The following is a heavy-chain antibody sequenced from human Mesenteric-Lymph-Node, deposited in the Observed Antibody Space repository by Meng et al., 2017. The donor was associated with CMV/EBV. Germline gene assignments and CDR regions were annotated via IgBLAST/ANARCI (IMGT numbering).Heavy chain of an antibody. D-gene: IGHD3-3*01. CDR1: GFTFSSYS. Sequence: GESLKISCAASGFTFSSYSMNWVRQAPGKGLEWVSSISSSSSYIYYADSVKGRFTISRDNAKNSLYLQMNSLRAEDTAVYYCARDSHYDFWSGSTPLDYYYYGMDVWGQGTTVTVSS. J-gene: IGHJ6*02. V-gene: IGHV3-21*01. CDR2: ISSSSSYI. CDR3: ARDSHYDFWSGSTPLDYYYYGMDV.